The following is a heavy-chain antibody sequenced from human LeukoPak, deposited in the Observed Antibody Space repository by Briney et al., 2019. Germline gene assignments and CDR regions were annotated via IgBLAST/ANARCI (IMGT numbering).Heavy chain of an antibody. V-gene: IGHV3-74*01. CDR2: INSDGSST. CDR3: ARENFDP. J-gene: IGHJ5*02. CDR1: GFTFSSYW. Sequence: GGSLRLSCAASGFTFSSYWMHWVRQAPGKGPVWVSRINSDGSSTSYADSVKGRFTITRDNAKNMVYLQMNSLRGEDTAVYYCARENFDPWGQGTQVTVSS.